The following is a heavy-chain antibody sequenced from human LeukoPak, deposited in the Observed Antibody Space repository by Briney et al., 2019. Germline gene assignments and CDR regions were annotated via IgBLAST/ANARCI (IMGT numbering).Heavy chain of an antibody. Sequence: GGSLRLSCAASGFTVSSNYMSWVRQAPGKGLEWVSVIYSGGSTYYADSVKGRFTISRDHSKSTLYLQMNSLRAEDTAVYYCARRPDPYSESYYGYWGQGTLVTVSS. D-gene: IGHD1-26*01. CDR1: GFTVSSNY. V-gene: IGHV3-66*01. J-gene: IGHJ4*02. CDR3: ARRPDPYSESYYGY. CDR2: IYSGGST.